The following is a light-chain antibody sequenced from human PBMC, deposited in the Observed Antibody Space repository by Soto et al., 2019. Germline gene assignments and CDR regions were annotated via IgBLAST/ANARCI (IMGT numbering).Light chain of an antibody. CDR1: ESVSTN. CDR2: GAS. V-gene: IGKV3-15*01. J-gene: IGKJ5*01. CDR3: QQRSNWPTIT. Sequence: EIEMTQSPATLSLAPGEIVTLSFSASESVSTNLAWYQQKAGQAPMLLIYGASTRATGIPARFSGSGSGTDFTLTISRLEPEDFAVYYCQQRSNWPTITFGQGTRLEIK.